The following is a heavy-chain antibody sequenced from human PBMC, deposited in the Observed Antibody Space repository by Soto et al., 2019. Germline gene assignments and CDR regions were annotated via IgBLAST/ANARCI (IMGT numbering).Heavy chain of an antibody. V-gene: IGHV4-61*01. CDR1: GGSVSNKTYY. J-gene: IGHJ4*02. CDR3: ARTTAVPNTLRSRYFFDY. Sequence: SETLSLTCSVSGGSVSNKTYYWSWIRQPPGKRLEWIGYVYYSGTTNHNPSLKSRVTISVDLSKNQFSLRLSSVTTADTALYYCARTTAVPNTLRSRYFFDYWGQGTLVTVSS. D-gene: IGHD4-17*01. CDR2: VYYSGTT.